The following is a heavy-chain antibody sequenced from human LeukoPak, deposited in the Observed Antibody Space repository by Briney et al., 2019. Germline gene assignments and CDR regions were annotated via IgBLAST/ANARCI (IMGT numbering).Heavy chain of an antibody. CDR2: INTNTGDT. D-gene: IGHD6-19*01. V-gene: IGHV1-2*02. J-gene: IGHJ4*02. CDR1: GYTFTHYY. CDR3: ARIGYSSTFDY. Sequence: ASVKVSLKASGYTFTHYYLHWVRQAPGQGLEWMGWINTNTGDTNNAQKFQGKFTMPRDTPITTVYMELSGLAFEDTAVYFCARIGYSSTFDYWGQGTLVTVSS.